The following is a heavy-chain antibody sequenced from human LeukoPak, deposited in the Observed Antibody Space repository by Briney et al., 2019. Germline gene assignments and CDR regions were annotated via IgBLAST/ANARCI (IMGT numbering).Heavy chain of an antibody. CDR1: GFSFSDYW. J-gene: IGHJ4*02. CDR2: LNADGGYT. V-gene: IGHV3-74*01. D-gene: IGHD6-19*01. CDR3: ARVRGAVAGRGALDY. Sequence: GGSLRLSCAASGFSFSDYWMHWVRQTPGKGLVWVSRLNADGGYTNYADSVKGRFTISRDNAKNTLYLHLDNVRAEDTAVYYCARVRGAVAGRGALDYWGQGTLVTVSS.